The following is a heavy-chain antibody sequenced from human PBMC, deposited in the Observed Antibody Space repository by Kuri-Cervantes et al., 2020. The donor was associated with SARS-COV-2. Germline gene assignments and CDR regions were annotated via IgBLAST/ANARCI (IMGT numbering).Heavy chain of an antibody. CDR3: AREFYSGYDPYFDY. Sequence: ASVKVSCKASGYTFTGFYMHWVRQAPGQGLEWMGWINPNSGGTNYAQKFQGWVTMTRDTSISTAYMELSRLRSDDTAVYYCAREFYSGYDPYFDYWGQGTLVTVSS. V-gene: IGHV1-2*04. CDR1: GYTFTGFY. J-gene: IGHJ4*02. D-gene: IGHD5-12*01. CDR2: INPNSGGT.